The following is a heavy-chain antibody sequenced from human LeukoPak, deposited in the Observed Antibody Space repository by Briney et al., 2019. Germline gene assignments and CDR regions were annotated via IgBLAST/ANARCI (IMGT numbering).Heavy chain of an antibody. Sequence: PSQTLSLTCTVSGGSISSGGYYWGWVRQSAEKGLDWIGRIYPTGTTNYNPSLKSRLTLSVDTSKNQFSLKLTSVTAADTAVYYCARFDRFYFYTDVWGKGTTVTVSS. CDR3: ARFDRFYFYTDV. D-gene: IGHD3-22*01. J-gene: IGHJ6*03. CDR1: GGSISSGGYY. CDR2: IYPTGTT. V-gene: IGHV4-61*02.